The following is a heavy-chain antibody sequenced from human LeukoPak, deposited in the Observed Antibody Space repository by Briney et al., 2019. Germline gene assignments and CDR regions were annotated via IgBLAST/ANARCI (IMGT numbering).Heavy chain of an antibody. V-gene: IGHV3-48*01. CDR1: GFTFSQYS. J-gene: IGHJ5*02. CDR2: IRSSSET. Sequence: GGSLRLSCAASGFTFSQYSMNWVRQAPGKGLEWVSHIRSSSETFYADSVKGRFTTSRDNARNSLYLQMNNLRGEDTAIYYCARDAGNSGYGCDLWGQGTLVTVSS. D-gene: IGHD5-12*01. CDR3: ARDAGNSGYGCDL.